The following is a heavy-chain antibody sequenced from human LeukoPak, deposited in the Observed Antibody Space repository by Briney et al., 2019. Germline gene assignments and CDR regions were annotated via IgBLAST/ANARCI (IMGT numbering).Heavy chain of an antibody. CDR2: IRRSGTTA. CDR3: AKGDSQETGSYYSDY. CDR1: GFTFNNYA. V-gene: IGHV3-23*01. Sequence: GGSLRLSCAASGFTFNNYAMTWVRQAPGEGLQWVSAIRRSGTTAYYADSVKGRFTISRNNSNNISYLQIGSLRAEDTAVYYCAKGDSQETGSYYSDYWGQGTLVTVSS. J-gene: IGHJ4*02. D-gene: IGHD3-10*01.